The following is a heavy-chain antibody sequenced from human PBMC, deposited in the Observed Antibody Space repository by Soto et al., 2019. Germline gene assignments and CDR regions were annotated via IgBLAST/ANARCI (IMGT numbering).Heavy chain of an antibody. CDR2: INHSGSN. V-gene: IGHV4-34*01. D-gene: IGHD3-3*01. CDR3: ARCQRITIFGVATAEPLYMDV. J-gene: IGHJ6*03. Sequence: SETLSLTCAVYGGSFSGYYWSWIRQPPGKGLEWIGEINHSGSNKYNPSLKSRVTISVDTSKNQFSLKLSSVTAAVTAVYYCARCQRITIFGVATAEPLYMDVWGKGTTVTVSS. CDR1: GGSFSGYY.